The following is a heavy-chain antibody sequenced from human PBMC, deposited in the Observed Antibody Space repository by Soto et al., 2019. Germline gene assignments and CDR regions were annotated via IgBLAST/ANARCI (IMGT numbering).Heavy chain of an antibody. Sequence: TLSLTCTVSGGSISSDDYYWSWIRQAPGRGLEWVGYIHSSGSIYYNSSLTSRATMSIDTAGNQFSLKVSSVTVADTAVYECARDLDGIHDDTSCPFPLPGWGQGTLVTVSS. CDR1: GGSISSDDYY. V-gene: IGHV4-30-4*01. J-gene: IGHJ1*01. D-gene: IGHD3-22*01. CDR2: IHSSGSI. CDR3: ARDLDGIHDDTSCPFPLPG.